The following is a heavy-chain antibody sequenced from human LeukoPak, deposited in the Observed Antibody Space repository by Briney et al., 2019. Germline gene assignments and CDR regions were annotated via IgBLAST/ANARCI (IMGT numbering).Heavy chain of an antibody. CDR3: ARSQITIFGVVPFDI. Sequence: PGGSLRLSCAASGFTFSSYWMSWVRQAPGKGLEWVSSISSSSSYIYYADSVKGRFTISRDNAKNSLYLQMNSLRAEDTAVYYCARSQITIFGVVPFDIWGQGTMVTVSS. V-gene: IGHV3-21*01. CDR1: GFTFSSYW. CDR2: ISSSSSYI. D-gene: IGHD3-3*01. J-gene: IGHJ3*02.